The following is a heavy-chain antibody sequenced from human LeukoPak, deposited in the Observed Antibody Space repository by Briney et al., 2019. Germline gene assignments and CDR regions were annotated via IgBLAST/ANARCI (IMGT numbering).Heavy chain of an antibody. J-gene: IGHJ3*02. Sequence: EASVKVSCKASGYTFTSYAMNWVRQAPGQGLEWMGWINTNTGNPTYAQGFTGRFVFSLDTSVSTAYLQISSLKAEDTAVYYCAREAGFDWDDAFDIWGQGTMVTVSS. D-gene: IGHD3-9*01. V-gene: IGHV7-4-1*02. CDR3: AREAGFDWDDAFDI. CDR1: GYTFTSYA. CDR2: INTNTGNP.